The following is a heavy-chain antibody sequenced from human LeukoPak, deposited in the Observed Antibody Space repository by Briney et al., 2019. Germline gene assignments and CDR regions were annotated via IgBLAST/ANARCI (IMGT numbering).Heavy chain of an antibody. CDR1: GFTFSTYS. CDR2: ISSSSTYI. J-gene: IGHJ4*03. Sequence: PGGSLRLSCAASGFTFSTYSMNWVRQAPGKGLEWVSSISSSSTYIYYADSVKGRFTISRDNAKNSLYLQMNSLRAEDTAVCYCGTWTTVASYFDYWGHGTTVTVSS. V-gene: IGHV3-21*06. CDR3: GTWTTVASYFDY. D-gene: IGHD4-17*01.